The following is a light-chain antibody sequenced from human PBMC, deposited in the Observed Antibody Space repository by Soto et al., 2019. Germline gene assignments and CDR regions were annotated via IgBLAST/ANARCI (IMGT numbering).Light chain of an antibody. Sequence: QSALTQPASVSGSPGQSITLSCTGTSADIGYYTYVSWYQHHPGNAPKLIIYEGNKRPSGVSDRFSASKSGSTASLTISGLRAEDEADYYCSSFTRATSWVFGGGTQLTVL. CDR2: EGN. J-gene: IGLJ3*02. V-gene: IGLV2-14*01. CDR1: SADIGYYTY. CDR3: SSFTRATSWV.